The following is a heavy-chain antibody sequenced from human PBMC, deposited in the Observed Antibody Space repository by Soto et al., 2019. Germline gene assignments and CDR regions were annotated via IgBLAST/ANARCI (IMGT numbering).Heavy chain of an antibody. V-gene: IGHV4-61*01. CDR2: IYYSGST. J-gene: IGHJ6*02. Sequence: SETLSLTCTVSGGSVSSGSYYWSWIRQPPGKGLEWIGYIYYSGSTNYNPSLKSRVTISVDTSKNQFSLKLSSVTAADTAVYYCAREGYSCYDYYYYYGMDVWGQGTTVTVSS. CDR1: GGSVSSGSYY. CDR3: AREGYSCYDYYYYYGMDV. D-gene: IGHD5-12*01.